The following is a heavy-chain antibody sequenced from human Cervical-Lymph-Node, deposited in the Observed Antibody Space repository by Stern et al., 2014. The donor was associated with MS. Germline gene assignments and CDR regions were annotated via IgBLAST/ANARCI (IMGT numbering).Heavy chain of an antibody. CDR1: GYTFTTYA. J-gene: IGHJ3*01. D-gene: IGHD3-10*01. Sequence: VQLVESGAEVKKPGASVKVSCKASGYTFTTYAIHWVRQAPGQRLEWMGWLNAGNGNTKYLQKFQGRVTITRDTSATTIYMELSGLRSEDTAVYYCARGGTYYRDAFDVWGQGTLVTVSS. CDR3: ARGGTYYRDAFDV. CDR2: LNAGNGNT. V-gene: IGHV1-3*01.